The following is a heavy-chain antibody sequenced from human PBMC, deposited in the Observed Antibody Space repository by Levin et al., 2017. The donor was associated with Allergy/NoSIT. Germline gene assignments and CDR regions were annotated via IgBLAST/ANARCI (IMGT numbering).Heavy chain of an antibody. CDR2: INSDGSST. CDR3: ARDYEFPPDYGDYDLVYYDYGMDG. D-gene: IGHD4-17*01. V-gene: IGHV3-74*01. Sequence: PGGSLRLSCAASGFTFSSYWMHWVRQAPGKGLVWVSRINSDGSSTSYADSVKGRFTISRDNAKNTLYLQMNSLRAEDTAVYYCARDYEFPPDYGDYDLVYYDYGMDGWGQGTTVTVSS. CDR1: GFTFSSYW. J-gene: IGHJ6*02.